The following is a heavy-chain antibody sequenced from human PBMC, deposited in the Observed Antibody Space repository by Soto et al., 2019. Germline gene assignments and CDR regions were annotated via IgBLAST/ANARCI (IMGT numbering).Heavy chain of an antibody. J-gene: IGHJ4*02. CDR2: TYWDDDK. CDR1: GFSLSTSGVG. CDR3: AHRQRTVYFDY. D-gene: IGHD4-17*01. V-gene: IGHV2-5*02. Sequence: QITLKESGTTLVKPTQPLTLTCTFSGFSLSTSGVGVGWIRQPPGKALEWLALTYWDDDKRYSPSLKSRLTITKDTSKNQVVLTMTNMDPVDTATYYCAHRQRTVYFDYWGQGTLVTVSS.